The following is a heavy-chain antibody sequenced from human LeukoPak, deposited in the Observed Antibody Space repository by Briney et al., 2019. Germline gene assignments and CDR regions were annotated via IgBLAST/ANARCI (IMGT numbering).Heavy chain of an antibody. Sequence: GGSLRLSCAASGFTFDDYGMSWVRQAPGKGLEWVSGINWNGGSTGYADSVKGRFTISRDNAKNSLYLQMNSLRAEDTALYYCAKDGSTKYSSGWYRDYYYYMDVWGKGTTVTISS. CDR3: AKDGSTKYSSGWYRDYYYYMDV. V-gene: IGHV3-20*04. CDR1: GFTFDDYG. CDR2: INWNGGST. J-gene: IGHJ6*03. D-gene: IGHD6-19*01.